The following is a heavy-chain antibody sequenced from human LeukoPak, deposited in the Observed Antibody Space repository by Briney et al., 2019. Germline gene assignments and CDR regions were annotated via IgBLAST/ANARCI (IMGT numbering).Heavy chain of an antibody. Sequence: PSETLSLTCTVSGGSISSYYWSWIRQPPGKGLEWIGYIYYSGSTNYNPSLKSRVTISVDTSKNQFSLKLSSVTAADTAVYYCARVGRGSYYTRWGQGTLVTVSS. J-gene: IGHJ4*02. D-gene: IGHD3-10*01. CDR2: IYYSGST. CDR1: GGSISSYY. CDR3: ARVGRGSYYTR. V-gene: IGHV4-59*01.